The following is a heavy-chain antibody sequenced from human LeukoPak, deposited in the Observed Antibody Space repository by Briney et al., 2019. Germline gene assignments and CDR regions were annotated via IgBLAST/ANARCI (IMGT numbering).Heavy chain of an antibody. Sequence: SETLSLTCTVSGGSISSYYWSWIRQPPGKGLEGIGYIYYSGSTNYNPSLKSRVTISVDTSKNQFSLKLSSVTAADTAVYYCARIGSMVVYYFDYWGQGTLVTVSS. J-gene: IGHJ4*02. CDR1: GGSISSYY. V-gene: IGHV4-59*01. CDR2: IYYSGST. D-gene: IGHD4-23*01. CDR3: ARIGSMVVYYFDY.